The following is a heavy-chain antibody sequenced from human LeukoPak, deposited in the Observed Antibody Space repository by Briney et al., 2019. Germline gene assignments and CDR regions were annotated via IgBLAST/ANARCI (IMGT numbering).Heavy chain of an antibody. CDR1: GYTFTGYY. D-gene: IGHD5-12*01. CDR3: ARGTLRSYWFDP. CDR2: INPNSGGT. J-gene: IGHJ5*02. V-gene: IGHV1-2*02. Sequence: ASVKVSCKASGYTFTGYYMHWVRQAPGQGLEWMGWINPNSGGTNYAQKFQGRVTKTRDTSISTAYMELSRLRSDDTAVYYCARGTLRSYWFDPWGQGTLVTVSS.